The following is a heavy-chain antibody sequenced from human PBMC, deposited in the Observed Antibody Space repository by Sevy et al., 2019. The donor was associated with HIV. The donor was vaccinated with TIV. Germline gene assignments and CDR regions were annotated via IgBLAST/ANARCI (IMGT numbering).Heavy chain of an antibody. CDR1: GFTFSAYD. CDR3: AKDRPPGESYFSRDAMDV. J-gene: IGHJ6*02. Sequence: GGSLRLSCAASGFTFSAYDMHWVRQAPGKGLEWVAIISSDGSYRYYADSVRGRFSMSKDNSKNTMYLQISALSIEDTAVYYCAKDRPPGESYFSRDAMDVWGRGTTVTVSS. CDR2: ISSDGSYR. V-gene: IGHV3-30*18. D-gene: IGHD7-27*01.